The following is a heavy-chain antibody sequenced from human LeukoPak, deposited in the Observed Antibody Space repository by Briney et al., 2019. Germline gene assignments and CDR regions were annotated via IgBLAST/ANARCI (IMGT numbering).Heavy chain of an antibody. D-gene: IGHD5-24*01. CDR3: ALTCRDGYKLFDY. J-gene: IGHJ4*02. Sequence: SETLSLTCAVYGGSFSGYYWSWIRQPPGKGLEWIGEINHSGSTNNNPSLKSRVTISVDTSKKQFSLKLSSVTAADTAVYYCALTCRDGYKLFDYWGQGTLVTVSS. CDR1: GGSFSGYY. CDR2: INHSGST. V-gene: IGHV4-34*01.